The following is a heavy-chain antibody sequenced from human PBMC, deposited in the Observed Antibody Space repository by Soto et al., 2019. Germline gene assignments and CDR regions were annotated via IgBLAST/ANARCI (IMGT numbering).Heavy chain of an antibody. Sequence: EVQLVESGGGLVQPGGSLRLSCVASGFTFSSYWMTWVRQAPGKGLEWVANMKQDGSQKYYVDSVKGRFTISRDNAKNSLYLPMNSLRVEDTAVYYCARGWDGGNPDWYSDLWGRGTLVIVSP. CDR3: ARGWDGGNPDWYSDL. D-gene: IGHD2-15*01. CDR1: GFTFSSYW. V-gene: IGHV3-7*01. J-gene: IGHJ2*01. CDR2: MKQDGSQK.